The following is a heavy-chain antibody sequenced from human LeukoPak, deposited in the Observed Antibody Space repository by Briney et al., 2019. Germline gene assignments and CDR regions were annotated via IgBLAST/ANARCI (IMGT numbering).Heavy chain of an antibody. CDR2: ISSSSSTI. Sequence: GGSLRLSCVASGFTFDTYSMNWVRQAPGKGLEWVSYISSSSSTIYYADSVKGRFTISRDNAKNSLYLQMNSLRAEDTAVYYCARDSYPLDYWGQGTLVTVSS. CDR1: GFTFDTYS. J-gene: IGHJ4*02. V-gene: IGHV3-48*01. CDR3: ARDSYPLDY.